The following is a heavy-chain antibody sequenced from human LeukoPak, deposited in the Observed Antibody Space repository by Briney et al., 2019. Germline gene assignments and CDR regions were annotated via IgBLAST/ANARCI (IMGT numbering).Heavy chain of an antibody. D-gene: IGHD6-19*01. CDR2: ISYDGSNK. J-gene: IGHJ4*02. V-gene: IGHV3-30-3*01. CDR1: GFTFRSYA. Sequence: GSLRLSCAASGFTFRSYAMHWVRQAPGKGLEWVAVISYDGSNKYYADSVKGRFTISRDNSKNTLYLQMNSLRAEDTAVYYCARVGLAVAAHFDYWGQGTLVTVSS. CDR3: ARVGLAVAAHFDY.